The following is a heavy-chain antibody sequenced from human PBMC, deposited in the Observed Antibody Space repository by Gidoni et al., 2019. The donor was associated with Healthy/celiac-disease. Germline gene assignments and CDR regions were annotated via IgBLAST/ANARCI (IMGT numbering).Heavy chain of an antibody. V-gene: IGHV3-30*03. CDR1: GFTFSSYG. CDR2: ISYDGSNK. CDR3: ARALIYYYYGMDV. J-gene: IGHJ6*02. Sequence: QVQLVESGGGLVQPGRSLRLSCAASGFTFSSYGMHWVRQAPGKGLEWVAVISYDGSNKYYADSVKGRFTISRDNSKNTLYLQMNSLRAEDTAVYYCARALIYYYYGMDVWGQGTTVTVSS.